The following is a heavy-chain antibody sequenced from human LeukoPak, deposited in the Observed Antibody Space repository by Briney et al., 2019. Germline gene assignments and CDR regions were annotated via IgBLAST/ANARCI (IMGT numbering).Heavy chain of an antibody. J-gene: IGHJ5*02. D-gene: IGHD3-10*01. Sequence: SETLSLTCTVSGGSISSYYWSWIRQPPGKGLEWIGYIYSSGSTKYNSSLKSRVTISVDTSKNQFSLKLSSVTAADTAVYYCAREKGVLLWFGEAVGWFDPWGQGTLVTVSS. CDR1: GGSISSYY. CDR3: AREKGVLLWFGEAVGWFDP. V-gene: IGHV4-59*12. CDR2: IYSSGST.